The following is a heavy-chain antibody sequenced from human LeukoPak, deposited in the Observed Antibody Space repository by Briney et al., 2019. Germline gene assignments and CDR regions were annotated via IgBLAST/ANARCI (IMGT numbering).Heavy chain of an antibody. CDR2: IHYSGST. D-gene: IGHD2-21*01. V-gene: IGHV4-59*08. J-gene: IGHJ3*02. CDR1: GGSISSYH. Sequence: SETLSLTCTVSGGSISSYHWIWIRQPPGKGLQWIGDIHYSGSTNYNPSLKSRVTTSVDTSNKQYSLKLRSVTAAATPVYYCSRSVSWGLLVRDDAFDIWGQGTMVTVSS. CDR3: SRSVSWGLLVRDDAFDI.